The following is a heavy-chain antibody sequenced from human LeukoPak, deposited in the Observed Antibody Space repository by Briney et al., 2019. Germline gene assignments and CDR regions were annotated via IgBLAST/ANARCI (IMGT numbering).Heavy chain of an antibody. Sequence: PGGSLRLSCAASGFTFDDYAMHWVRHAPGQGLEWVSGISWNSGSIGYADSVKGRFTISTYNAKNSLYLQMNSLRAEDTALYYCAKSPAVAGTGYFDYWGQGTLVTVSS. CDR2: ISWNSGSI. CDR3: AKSPAVAGTGYFDY. CDR1: GFTFDDYA. J-gene: IGHJ4*02. D-gene: IGHD6-19*01. V-gene: IGHV3-9*01.